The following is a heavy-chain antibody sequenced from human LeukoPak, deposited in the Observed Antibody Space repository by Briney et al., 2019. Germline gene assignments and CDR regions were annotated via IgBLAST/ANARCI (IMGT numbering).Heavy chain of an antibody. CDR2: INPNSGGT. Sequence: ASVKVSCKASGYTFTCYYMHWVRQAPGQGLEWMGWINPNSGGTNYAQKFQGRVTITTDESTSTAYMELSSLRSEDTAVYYCARGGSYYYGSGSYKYYFDYWGQGTLVTVSS. CDR1: GYTFTCYY. V-gene: IGHV1-2*02. CDR3: ARGGSYYYGSGSYKYYFDY. D-gene: IGHD3-10*01. J-gene: IGHJ4*02.